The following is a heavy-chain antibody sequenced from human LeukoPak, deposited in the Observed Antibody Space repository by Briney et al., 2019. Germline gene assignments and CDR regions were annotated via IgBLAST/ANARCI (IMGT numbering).Heavy chain of an antibody. V-gene: IGHV3-7*05. D-gene: IGHD2-21*02. CDR1: GFTFSSSW. Sequence: GGSLRLSCAASGFTFSSSWMSWVRQAPGKGLEWVANIKQDGSEKYYVDSVKGRFTISRDNAKNSLYLQMNSLRAEDTAVYYCAGDLVVVVTASTAFDYWGQGTLVTVSS. CDR2: IKQDGSEK. CDR3: AGDLVVVVTASTAFDY. J-gene: IGHJ4*02.